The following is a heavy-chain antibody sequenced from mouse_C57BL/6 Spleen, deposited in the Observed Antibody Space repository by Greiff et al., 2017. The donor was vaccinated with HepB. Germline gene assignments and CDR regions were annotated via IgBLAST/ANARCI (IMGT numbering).Heavy chain of an antibody. V-gene: IGHV1-18*01. D-gene: IGHD1-1*01. CDR2: INPNNGGT. CDR1: GYTFTDYN. J-gene: IGHJ4*01. CDR3: ARYDTTGNAMDY. Sequence: VQLQESGPELVKPGASVKIPCKASGYTFTDYNMDWVKQSHGKSLEWIGDINPNNGGTIYNQKFKGKATLTVDKSSSTAYMELRSLTSEDTAVYYCARYDTTGNAMDYWGQGTSVTVSS.